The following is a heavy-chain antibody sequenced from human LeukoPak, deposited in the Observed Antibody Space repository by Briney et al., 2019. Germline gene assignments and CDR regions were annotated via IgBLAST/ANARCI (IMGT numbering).Heavy chain of an antibody. D-gene: IGHD3-16*01. CDR1: GYSISRGYH. Sequence: SETLSLTCAVSGYSISRGYHWGWIRQPAGKGLEWIGSIYHSGSTYYSPSLKSRVTISVDTSKNQFSLKLSSVTAADTAVYYCARETSQKGAHYMDVWGKGTTVTISS. J-gene: IGHJ6*03. CDR2: IYHSGST. CDR3: ARETSQKGAHYMDV. V-gene: IGHV4-38-2*02.